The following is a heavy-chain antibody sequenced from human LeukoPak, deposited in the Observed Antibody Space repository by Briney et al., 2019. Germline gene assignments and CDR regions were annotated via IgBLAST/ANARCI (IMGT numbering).Heavy chain of an antibody. CDR1: GFTFSSYE. J-gene: IGHJ3*02. V-gene: IGHV3-21*01. CDR2: ISSSSSYI. D-gene: IGHD3-10*01. CDR3: ARGGGLALDAFDI. Sequence: GGSLRLSCAASGFTFSSYEMNWVRQAPGKGLEWVSSISSSSSYIYYADSLKGRFTISRDNAKNSLYLQMNSLRAEDTAVYYCARGGGLALDAFDIWGQGTMVTVSS.